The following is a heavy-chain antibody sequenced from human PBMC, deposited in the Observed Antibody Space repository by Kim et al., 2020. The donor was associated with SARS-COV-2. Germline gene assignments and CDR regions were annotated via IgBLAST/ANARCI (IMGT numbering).Heavy chain of an antibody. V-gene: IGHV4-59*01. J-gene: IGHJ6*02. CDR2: IYYSGST. D-gene: IGHD1-26*01. CDR1: GGSISSYY. CDR3: ARGSLPTKNYYYGMDV. Sequence: SETLSLTCTVSGGSISSYYWSWIRQPPGKGLEWIGYIYYSGSTNYNPSLKSRVTISVDTSKNQFSLKLSSVTAADTAVYYCARGSLPTKNYYYGMDVWGQGTTVTVSS.